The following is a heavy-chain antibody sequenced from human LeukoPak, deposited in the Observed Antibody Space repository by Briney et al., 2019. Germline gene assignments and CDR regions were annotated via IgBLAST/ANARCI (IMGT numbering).Heavy chain of an antibody. CDR3: RSGFGDYSSQENDY. CDR2: IKQDGSEK. V-gene: IGHV3-7*01. CDR1: GFTFSSYW. J-gene: IGHJ4*02. D-gene: IGHD4-17*01. Sequence: GSLRLSCAASGFTFSSYWMSWVRQAPGKGLEWVANIKQDGSEKYYVDSVKGRFTISRDNAKNPLYLQMNSLRAEDTAVYYCRSGFGDYSSQENDYWGQGTLVTVSS.